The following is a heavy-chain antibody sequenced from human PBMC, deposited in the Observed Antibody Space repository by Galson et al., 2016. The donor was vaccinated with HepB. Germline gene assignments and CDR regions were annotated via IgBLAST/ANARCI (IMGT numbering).Heavy chain of an antibody. CDR3: ARKPWDTGGYGIDD. J-gene: IGHJ4*02. V-gene: IGHV3-23*01. CDR1: GFTFSDYA. D-gene: IGHD2-8*02. CDR2: ISDHGFGT. Sequence: SLRLSCAASGFTFSDYAMNWVRQAPAKGLEWVSSISDHGFGTYYADSVKGRFTISRDNSKNTLFLQVNSLSAEDTAVYYCARKPWDTGGYGIDDWGKGTLVTVSS.